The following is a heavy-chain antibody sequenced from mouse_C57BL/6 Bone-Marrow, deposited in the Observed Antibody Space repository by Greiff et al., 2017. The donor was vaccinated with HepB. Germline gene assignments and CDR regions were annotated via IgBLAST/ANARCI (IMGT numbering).Heavy chain of an antibody. D-gene: IGHD2-4*01. J-gene: IGHJ1*03. CDR1: GYTFTSYG. Sequence: QVQLQQSGAELARPGASVKLSCKASGYTFTSYGISWVKQRTGQGLEWIGEIYPRRGNTYYNEKFKGKATLTADKYSSTAYMELRSLTSEDSAVYFCARSGIYYEGYFDVWGTGTTVTVSS. CDR2: IYPRRGNT. V-gene: IGHV1-81*01. CDR3: ARSGIYYEGYFDV.